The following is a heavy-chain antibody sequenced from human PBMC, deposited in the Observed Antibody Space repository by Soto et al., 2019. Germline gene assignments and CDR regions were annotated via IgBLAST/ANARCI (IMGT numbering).Heavy chain of an antibody. CDR3: ARPHTPKYSSSSEYYFDY. CDR1: GGTFSSYA. J-gene: IGHJ4*02. CDR2: IIPIFGTA. V-gene: IGHV1-69*13. Sequence: ASVKVSCKASGGTFSSYAISWVRQAPGQGLEWMGGIIPIFGTANYAQKFQGRVTITADESTSTAYMELSSLRSEDTAVYYCARPHTPKYSSSSEYYFDYWGQGTLVTVSS. D-gene: IGHD6-6*01.